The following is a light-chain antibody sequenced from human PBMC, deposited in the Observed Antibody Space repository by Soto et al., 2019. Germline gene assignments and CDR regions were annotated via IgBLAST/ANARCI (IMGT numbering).Light chain of an antibody. V-gene: IGLV2-11*01. J-gene: IGLJ2*01. CDR3: CAYAGSNTLV. Sequence: QSALTQPRSVSGSPGQSVTISCTGTSSDVGGYNYVSWYQQHPGKAPKLIIYDVTKRPSGVPDRLSGSKSGNTASLTISGLQAEDEADYHCCAYAGSNTLVFGGGTKLTV. CDR2: DVT. CDR1: SSDVGGYNY.